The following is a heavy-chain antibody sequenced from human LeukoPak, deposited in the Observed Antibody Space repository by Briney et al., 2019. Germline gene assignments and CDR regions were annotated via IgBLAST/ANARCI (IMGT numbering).Heavy chain of an antibody. D-gene: IGHD5-12*01. V-gene: IGHV3-23*01. Sequence: GGSLRLSCAASGFTFSSSAMSWVRQAPGKGLEWVSAISGSGGSTYYADSVKGRFTISRDNSKNTLYLQMNSLRAEDTAVYYCAKVLLRVRGYSGYGDYWGQGTLVTVSS. CDR3: AKVLLRVRGYSGYGDY. CDR1: GFTFSSSA. J-gene: IGHJ4*02. CDR2: ISGSGGST.